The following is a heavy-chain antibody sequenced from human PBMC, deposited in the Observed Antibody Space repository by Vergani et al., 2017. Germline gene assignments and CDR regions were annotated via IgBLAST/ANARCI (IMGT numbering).Heavy chain of an antibody. Sequence: QVQLVQSGAEVKKPGASVKVSCKASGYTFTGYYMHWVRQAPGQGLEWMGWINPNSGGTNYAQKFQGRVTMTRDTSISTAYMELSRLRSDDTAVYYCARVFISPTLLNWNYQFAFDIWGQGTMVTVSS. J-gene: IGHJ3*02. CDR1: GYTFTGYY. V-gene: IGHV1-2*02. CDR2: INPNSGGT. CDR3: ARVFISPTLLNWNYQFAFDI. D-gene: IGHD1-7*01.